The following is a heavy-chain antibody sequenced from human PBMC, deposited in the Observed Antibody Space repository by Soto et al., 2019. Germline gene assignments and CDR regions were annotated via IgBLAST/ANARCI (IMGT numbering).Heavy chain of an antibody. CDR3: TSKFGQLLADAFDI. V-gene: IGHV4-4*02. CDR2: IYHSGST. J-gene: IGHJ3*02. CDR1: GDSISRSYW. D-gene: IGHD3-10*01. Sequence: SETLSLTCAVSGDSISRSYWWSWVRQLPGRGLEWIGEIYHSGSTIYNPSLQSRVTLSVDKSKNEFSLKMSSVTDADTAVYYCTSKFGQLLADAFDIRGQGTMVTVS.